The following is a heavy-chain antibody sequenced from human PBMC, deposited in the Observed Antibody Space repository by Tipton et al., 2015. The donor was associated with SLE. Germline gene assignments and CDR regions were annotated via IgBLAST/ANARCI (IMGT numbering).Heavy chain of an antibody. D-gene: IGHD3/OR15-3a*01. V-gene: IGHV4-39*07. J-gene: IGHJ4*02. Sequence: TLSLTCSVSGDPISDGDYFWGWVRRAPGKGPEWIGSIYYTGTTYDSPSLESRVTMSIDTSKNQFFLNLTTLTDADTAIHYCTRDVEFSTVSIFGLVPWGQGLHVTVSS. CDR2: IYYTGTT. CDR3: TRDVEFSTVSIFGLVP. CDR1: GDPISDGDYF.